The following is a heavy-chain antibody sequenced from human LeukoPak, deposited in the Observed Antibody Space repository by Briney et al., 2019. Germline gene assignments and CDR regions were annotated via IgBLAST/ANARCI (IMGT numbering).Heavy chain of an antibody. CDR2: IYYSGST. Sequence: SETLSLTCSVSGGSITSRTYWWSWIRQPPGKGLEWIGYIYYSGSTYYTPSLRGRVTISVDTSKNQFSLNLSSVTAADTAVYYCARGYSLDYWGQGTLVTVSS. D-gene: IGHD5-18*01. CDR3: ARGYSLDY. CDR1: GGSITSRTYW. V-gene: IGHV4-30-4*08. J-gene: IGHJ4*02.